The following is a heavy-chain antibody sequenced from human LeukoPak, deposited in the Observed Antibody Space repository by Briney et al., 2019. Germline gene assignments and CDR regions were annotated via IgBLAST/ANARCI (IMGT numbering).Heavy chain of an antibody. CDR2: IYYSGST. CDR3: ARARGDIVLMVYADNWFDP. D-gene: IGHD2-8*01. J-gene: IGHJ5*02. V-gene: IGHV4-59*01. Sequence: SETLSLTCTVSGASISSYYWSWIRQPPGKGLEWIGYIYYSGSTNYNPSLKSRVTISVDTSKNQFSLKLSSVTAADTAVYYCARARGDIVLMVYADNWFDPWGQGTLVTVSS. CDR1: GASISSYY.